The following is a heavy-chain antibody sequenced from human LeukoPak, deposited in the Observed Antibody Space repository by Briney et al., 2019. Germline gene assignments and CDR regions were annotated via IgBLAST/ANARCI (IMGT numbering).Heavy chain of an antibody. D-gene: IGHD5-12*01. Sequence: GSLRLSCVASGFTFSSYSMKWVRQAPGKGLEWVSSISSSSSYIDYADSVKGRFTISRDNSKNTLYLQTNSLRAEDTAVYYCAREGVVAEDAFDIWGQGTMVTVSS. J-gene: IGHJ3*02. V-gene: IGHV3-21*01. CDR3: AREGVVAEDAFDI. CDR1: GFTFSSYS. CDR2: ISSSSSYI.